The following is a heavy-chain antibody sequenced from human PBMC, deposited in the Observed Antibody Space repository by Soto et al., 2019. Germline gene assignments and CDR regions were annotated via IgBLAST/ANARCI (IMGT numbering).Heavy chain of an antibody. D-gene: IGHD3-10*01. CDR2: VSANGQGI. Sequence: PGVSLRLSCAASGFTFSSSAISWVRQAPGKGLEWVSAVSANGQGIYYADSVRGRFTISRDNSKNTVFLHMDSLSAEDTAVYYCAKDRHYPRDYFRYWGQGTLVTVSS. J-gene: IGHJ4*02. CDR1: GFTFSSSA. V-gene: IGHV3-23*01. CDR3: AKDRHYPRDYFRY.